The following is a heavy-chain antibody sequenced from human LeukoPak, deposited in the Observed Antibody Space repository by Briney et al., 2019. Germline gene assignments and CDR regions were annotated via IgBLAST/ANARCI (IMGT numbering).Heavy chain of an antibody. CDR3: ARHRDSSGWYLDY. J-gene: IGHJ4*02. V-gene: IGHV5-51*01. CDR2: IYPTDSDT. D-gene: IGHD6-19*01. Sequence: GESLKISCKGSGYSFTSCWIGWVRQVPGKGLEWMGIIYPTDSDTRYSPSFQGQVTFSADKSISTAYLQWSSLKASDTAVYYCARHRDSSGWYLDYWGQGTLVTVSS. CDR1: GYSFTSCW.